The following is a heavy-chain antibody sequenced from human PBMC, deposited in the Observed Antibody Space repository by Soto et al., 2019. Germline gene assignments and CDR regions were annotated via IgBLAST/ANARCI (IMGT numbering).Heavy chain of an antibody. J-gene: IGHJ2*01. D-gene: IGHD6-25*01. CDR2: ISSSSSYI. Sequence: GGSLRLSCAASGFTFSSYAMSWVRQAPGKGLEWVSAISSSSSYIYYADSVKGRFTISRDNAKNSLYLQMNSLRAEDTAVYYCARERLEDWYFDLWGRGTLVTVSS. CDR3: ARERLEDWYFDL. CDR1: GFTFSSYA. V-gene: IGHV3-21*01.